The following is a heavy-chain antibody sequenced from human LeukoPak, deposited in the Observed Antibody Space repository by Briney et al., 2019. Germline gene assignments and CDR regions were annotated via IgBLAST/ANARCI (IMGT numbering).Heavy chain of an antibody. CDR1: GGTFSSYA. V-gene: IGHV1-69*13. Sequence: GASVKVSCKASGGTFSSYAISWVRQAPGQGLEWMGGIIPIFGTANYAQKFQGRVTITADESTSTAYMELSSLRSEDTAVYYCTREGVYSPDPTSYHRLPFDFWGEGTVVIVSS. CDR2: IIPIFGTA. J-gene: IGHJ3*01. CDR3: TREGVYSPDPTSYHRLPFDF. D-gene: IGHD3-16*02.